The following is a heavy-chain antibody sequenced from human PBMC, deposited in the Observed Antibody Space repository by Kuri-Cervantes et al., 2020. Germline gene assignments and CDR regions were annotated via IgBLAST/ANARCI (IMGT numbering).Heavy chain of an antibody. J-gene: IGHJ1*01. Sequence: SETLSLTCAVYGGSFSSYYWSWIRQPPGKGLEWIGYIYYSGSTNYNPSLKSRVTISVDKSKNQFSLKLSSVTAADTAVYYCARDYSGSYYGYFQHWGQGTLVTVSS. V-gene: IGHV4-59*12. D-gene: IGHD1-26*01. CDR2: IYYSGST. CDR3: ARDYSGSYYGYFQH. CDR1: GGSFSSYY.